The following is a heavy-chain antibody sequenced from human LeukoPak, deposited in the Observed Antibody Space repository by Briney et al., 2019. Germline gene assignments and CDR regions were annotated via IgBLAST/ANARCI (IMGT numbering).Heavy chain of an antibody. D-gene: IGHD5-18*01. CDR2: ISSSSSYI. CDR3: ARDFRAMVNYFDY. J-gene: IGHJ4*02. CDR1: GFTFCSYS. V-gene: IGHV3-21*01. Sequence: GGSLRLSCAASGFTFCSYSMNWVRQAPGKGPEWVSSISSSSSYIYYADSVKGRFTISRDNAKNSLYLQMNSLRAEDTAVYYCARDFRAMVNYFDYWGQGTLVTVSS.